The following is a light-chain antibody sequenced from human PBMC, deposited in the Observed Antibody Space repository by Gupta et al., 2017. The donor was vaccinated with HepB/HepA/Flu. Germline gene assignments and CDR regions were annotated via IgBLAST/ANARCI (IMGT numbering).Light chain of an antibody. J-gene: IGKJ3*01. Sequence: EIVMTQSPATLSVSPGERATVSCRASQSVSSNLAWYQQKPGQAPRLLIYGASTRAIGIPARFSGSGSGTXFTLTIXSLQSEDFVVYYCQQDNDWPFTFGXGTKVDVK. CDR3: QQDNDWPFT. CDR2: GAS. V-gene: IGKV3-15*01. CDR1: QSVSSN.